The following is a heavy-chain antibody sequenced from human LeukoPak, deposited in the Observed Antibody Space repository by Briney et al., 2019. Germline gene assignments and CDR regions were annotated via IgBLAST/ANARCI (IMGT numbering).Heavy chain of an antibody. V-gene: IGHV4-59*01. CDR2: IYYSGST. Sequence: PSETLSLTCTVSGGSISSYYWSWIRQPPGKGLEWIGYIYYSGSTNYNPSLKSRVTISVDTSKNQFSLKLSSVTAADTAVYYCARARGSYYYFDYRGQGTLVTVSS. D-gene: IGHD1-26*01. CDR3: ARARGSYYYFDY. J-gene: IGHJ4*02. CDR1: GGSISSYY.